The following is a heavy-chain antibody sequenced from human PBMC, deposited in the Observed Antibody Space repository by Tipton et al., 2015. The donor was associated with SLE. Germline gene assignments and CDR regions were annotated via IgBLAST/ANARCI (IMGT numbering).Heavy chain of an antibody. J-gene: IGHJ4*02. CDR1: GFTFSSYG. CDR3: ARDLVYFGEFDY. V-gene: IGHV3-33*01. Sequence: SLRLSCAASGFTFSSYGMHWVRQAPGKGLEWMAAIWYDGTNEYYADSVKGRFTISRDNSKNTLYLQMDSLRAEDTAVYYCARDLVYFGEFDYWGLGTLVTVSS. D-gene: IGHD3-10*01. CDR2: IWYDGTNE.